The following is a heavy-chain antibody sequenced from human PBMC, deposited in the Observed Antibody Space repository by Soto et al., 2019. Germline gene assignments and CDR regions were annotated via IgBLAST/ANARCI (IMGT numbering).Heavy chain of an antibody. CDR1: GYTFTSYG. Sequence: ASVKVSCKASGYTFTSYGISWVRQAPGQGLEWMGWISAYNGNTNYAQKLQGRVTMTTDTSTSTAYMELRSLRSDDTAVYYCARALGSGGYSSGWYRSEDYWGQGTRVTVSP. V-gene: IGHV1-18*01. CDR2: ISAYNGNT. J-gene: IGHJ4*02. CDR3: ARALGSGGYSSGWYRSEDY. D-gene: IGHD6-19*01.